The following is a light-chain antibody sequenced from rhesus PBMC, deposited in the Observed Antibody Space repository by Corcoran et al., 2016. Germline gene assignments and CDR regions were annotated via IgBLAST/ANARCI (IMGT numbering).Light chain of an antibody. J-gene: IGKJ1*01. CDR3: QHGYGTPWT. Sequence: DIQMTQSPSSLSASVGDRVTITCRASENVNNYLNWYQQKPGKAPKLLIYKASTLQSGVPSRFSGSGSGTDYTFTISGLQPEDVATYYCQHGYGTPWTFGQGTKVEIK. CDR1: ENVNNY. CDR2: KAS. V-gene: IGKV1-74*01.